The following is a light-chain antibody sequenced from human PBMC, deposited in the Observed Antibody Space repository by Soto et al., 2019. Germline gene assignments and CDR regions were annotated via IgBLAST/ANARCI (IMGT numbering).Light chain of an antibody. CDR1: SGHSSYI. V-gene: IGLV4-60*02. CDR2: LEGSGSY. Sequence: QLVLTQSSSASASLGSSVKLTCTLSSGHSSYIIAWHQQQPGKAPRYLMKLEGSGSYNKGSGVPDRFSGSSSGADRYLTISNHQFEDEADYYCETWDSNTHTVFGGGTQLTVL. CDR3: ETWDSNTHTV. J-gene: IGLJ3*02.